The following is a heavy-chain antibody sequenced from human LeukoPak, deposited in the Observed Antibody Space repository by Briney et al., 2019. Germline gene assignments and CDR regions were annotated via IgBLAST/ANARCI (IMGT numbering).Heavy chain of an antibody. Sequence: GESLKISCQDSGSTFGSYWLAWVRQMPGEGLKWMGIIYTGDSDIRYNPSFQGQVTISADKSISTAFLQWASLRASDTAIYFCARVGKWAEAVDSWGQGTLVTVSS. CDR2: IYTGDSDI. CDR1: GSTFGSYW. CDR3: ARVGKWAEAVDS. V-gene: IGHV5-51*01. D-gene: IGHD3-16*01. J-gene: IGHJ4*02.